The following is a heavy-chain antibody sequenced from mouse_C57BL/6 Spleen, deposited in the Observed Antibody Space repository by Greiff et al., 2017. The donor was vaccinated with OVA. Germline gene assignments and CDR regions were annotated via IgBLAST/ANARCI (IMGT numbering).Heavy chain of an antibody. Sequence: EVKVVESGGDLVKPGGSLKLSCAASGFTFSSYGMSWVRQTPDKRLEWVATISSGGSYTYYPDSVKGRFTITRDNAKNTLYLQMSSLKSEDTAMYYCARRGTVVEAMDYWGQGTSVTVSS. CDR2: ISSGGSYT. CDR1: GFTFSSYG. CDR3: ARRGTVVEAMDY. V-gene: IGHV5-6*02. J-gene: IGHJ4*01. D-gene: IGHD1-1*01.